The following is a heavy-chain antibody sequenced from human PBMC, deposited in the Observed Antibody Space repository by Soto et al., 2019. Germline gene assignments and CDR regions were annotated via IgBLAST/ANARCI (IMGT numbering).Heavy chain of an antibody. CDR1: GGTISSWY. CDR2: IYYSGST. Sequence: QVQLQESGPGLVKPSETLSLTCTVSGGTISSWYWSWIRQPPGKGLEWIGYIYYSGSTTCNPSLKSRVTISVDTSKKQCSLKLSSVTAADTAVYYCARRYGSAIDYWGQGTLVTVSS. CDR3: ARRYGSAIDY. D-gene: IGHD1-26*01. J-gene: IGHJ4*02. V-gene: IGHV4-59*08.